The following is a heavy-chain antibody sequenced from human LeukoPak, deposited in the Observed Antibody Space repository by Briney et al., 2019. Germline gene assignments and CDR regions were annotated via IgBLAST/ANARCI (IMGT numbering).Heavy chain of an antibody. V-gene: IGHV4-34*01. D-gene: IGHD3-3*01. CDR3: ARGRWLATFGVVISKATYFDY. CDR1: GGSFSGYY. CDR2: INHSGST. Sequence: PSETLSLTCAVYGGSFSGYYWSWIRQPPGKGLEWIGEINHSGSTNYNPSLKSRVTISVDTSKNQFSLKLSSVTAADTAVYYCARGRWLATFGVVISKATYFDYWGQGTLVTVSS. J-gene: IGHJ4*02.